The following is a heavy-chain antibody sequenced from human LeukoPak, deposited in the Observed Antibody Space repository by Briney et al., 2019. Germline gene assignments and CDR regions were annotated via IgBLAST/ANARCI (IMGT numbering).Heavy chain of an antibody. CDR3: ASRPAYSDY. CDR2: INHSGST. J-gene: IGHJ4*02. V-gene: IGHV4-34*01. Sequence: PSETLSLTCAVYGGSFSGYYWSWIRQPPGKGLEWIGEINHSGSTNYNPSLKSRVTISVDTSKDQFSLKLSSVTAADTAVYYCASRPAYSDYWGQGTLVTVSS. D-gene: IGHD1-14*01. CDR1: GGSFSGYY.